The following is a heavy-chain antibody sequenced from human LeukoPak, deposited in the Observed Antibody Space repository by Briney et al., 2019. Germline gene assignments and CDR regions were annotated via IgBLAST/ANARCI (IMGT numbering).Heavy chain of an antibody. V-gene: IGHV3-11*01. CDR1: GFTLSDYY. J-gene: IGHJ5*02. CDR2: ISSSGSTI. Sequence: RTGGSLRLSCAASGFTLSDYYMSWIRQAPGKGLEWVSYISSSGSTIYYADSVKGRFTISRDNAKNSLYLQMNSLRAEDTAVYYCARDSGSYHENWFDPWGQGTLVTVSS. D-gene: IGHD1-26*01. CDR3: ARDSGSYHENWFDP.